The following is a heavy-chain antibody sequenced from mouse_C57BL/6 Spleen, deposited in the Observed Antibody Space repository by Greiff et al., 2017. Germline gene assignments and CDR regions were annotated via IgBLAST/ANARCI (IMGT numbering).Heavy chain of an antibody. CDR2: IHPSDSDT. CDR1: GYTFTSYW. V-gene: IGHV1-74*01. CDR3: AIEDDYCSSPLGY. D-gene: IGHD1-1*01. Sequence: QVQLKQPGAELVKPGASVKVSCKASGYTFTSYWMHWVKQRPGQGLEWIGRIHPSDSDTNYNQKFKGKATLTVDKSSSTAYMQLSSLTSEDSAVYYCAIEDDYCSSPLGYWGQGTTLTVSS. J-gene: IGHJ2*01.